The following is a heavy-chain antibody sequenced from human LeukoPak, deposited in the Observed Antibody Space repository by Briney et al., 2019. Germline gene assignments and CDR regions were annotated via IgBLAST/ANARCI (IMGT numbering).Heavy chain of an antibody. V-gene: IGHV4-59*01. Sequence: TSETLSLTCTVSGGSISSYSWSWIRQPPGKGLEWIGYIYYSGSTNYNPSLKSRVTISVDTSKNQFSLKLSSVTAADTAVYYCARDLLSAMDVWGQGTTVTVSS. J-gene: IGHJ6*02. CDR3: ARDLLSAMDV. CDR1: GGSISSYS. CDR2: IYYSGST.